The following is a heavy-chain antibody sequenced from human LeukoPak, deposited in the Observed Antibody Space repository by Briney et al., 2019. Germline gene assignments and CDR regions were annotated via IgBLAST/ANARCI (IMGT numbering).Heavy chain of an antibody. CDR1: GYTFTGYY. Sequence: ASVKVSCKASGYTFTGYYMHWVRHPPGQGLEWMGRTHPNSGGTNYTQKFQGRVTRTSDTSTSTAYMALRRLRSDDTAVYYCARYTDYMDVWGKGTTVTVSS. J-gene: IGHJ6*03. V-gene: IGHV1-2*06. CDR2: THPNSGGT. CDR3: ARYTDYMDV. D-gene: IGHD2-2*02.